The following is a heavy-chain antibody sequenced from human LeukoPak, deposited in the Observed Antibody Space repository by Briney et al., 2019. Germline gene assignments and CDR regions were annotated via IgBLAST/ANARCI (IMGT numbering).Heavy chain of an antibody. J-gene: IGHJ5*02. Sequence: SETLSLTCTVSGGSISSSSYYWGWIRQPPGKGLEWIGSIYYSGSTYDNPSLKSRVTISVDTSKNQFSLKLSSVTAADTAVYYCARSVRVRADPDIVVLPAAIEVTNWFDPWGQGTLVTVSS. CDR1: GGSISSSSYY. CDR3: ARSVRVRADPDIVVLPAAIEVTNWFDP. D-gene: IGHD2-2*01. V-gene: IGHV4-39*07. CDR2: IYYSGST.